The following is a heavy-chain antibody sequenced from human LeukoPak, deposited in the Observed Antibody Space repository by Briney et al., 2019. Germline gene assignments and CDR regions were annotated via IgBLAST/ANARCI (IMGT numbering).Heavy chain of an antibody. CDR1: GFTFSSYA. CDR3: AKDWPLYGSGSYYWGGY. J-gene: IGHJ4*02. Sequence: GGSLRLSCAASGFTFSSYAMTWVRQAPGKGLEWVSGISGNGGSTSYADSVKGRFTISRDNSKNTLYLQMNSLRAEDTAVYYCAKDWPLYGSGSYYWGGYWGQGTLVTVSS. V-gene: IGHV3-23*01. D-gene: IGHD3-10*01. CDR2: ISGNGGST.